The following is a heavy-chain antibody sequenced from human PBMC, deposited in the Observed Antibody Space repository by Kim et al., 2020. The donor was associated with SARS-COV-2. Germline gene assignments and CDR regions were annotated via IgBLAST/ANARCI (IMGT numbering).Heavy chain of an antibody. CDR3: ANLRAYCSSTSCSRGGY. V-gene: IGHV3-23*01. J-gene: IGHJ4*02. Sequence: VKGRFTISRDNSKHTMYLQMNRLRAEDTAVYYCANLRAYCSSTSCSRGGYWGQGTLVTVSS. D-gene: IGHD2-2*01.